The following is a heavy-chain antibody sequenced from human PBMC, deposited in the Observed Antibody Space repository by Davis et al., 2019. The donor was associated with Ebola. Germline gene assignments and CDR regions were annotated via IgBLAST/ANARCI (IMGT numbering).Heavy chain of an antibody. Sequence: ASVKVSCKASGYTFTGYYMHWVRQAPGQGLEWMGWINPNSGGTNYAQKFQGWVTMTRDTSISTAYMELRSLRSDDTAVYYCARDQWPSGSYSGYWGQGTLVTVSS. CDR2: INPNSGGT. D-gene: IGHD1-26*01. V-gene: IGHV1-2*04. CDR1: GYTFTGYY. J-gene: IGHJ4*02. CDR3: ARDQWPSGSYSGY.